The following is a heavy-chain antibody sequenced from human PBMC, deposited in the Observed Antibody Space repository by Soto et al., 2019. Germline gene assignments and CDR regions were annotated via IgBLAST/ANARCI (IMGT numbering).Heavy chain of an antibody. CDR3: ASLDIVVVPAAIRTDY. CDR1: GGSISSSSYY. D-gene: IGHD2-2*02. Sequence: SSETLSLTCTVSGGSISSSSYYWGWIRQPPGKGLEWIGSIYYSGSTYYNPSLKSRVTISVNTSKNQFSLKLSSVTAADTAVYYCASLDIVVVPAAIRTDYWGQGTLVTVSS. CDR2: IYYSGST. J-gene: IGHJ4*02. V-gene: IGHV4-39*01.